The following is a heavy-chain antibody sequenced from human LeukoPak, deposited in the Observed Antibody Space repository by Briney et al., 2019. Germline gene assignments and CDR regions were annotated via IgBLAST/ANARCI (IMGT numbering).Heavy chain of an antibody. CDR3: AKDAMAVAGNVNWFDP. J-gene: IGHJ5*02. CDR1: GFTFDTYA. D-gene: IGHD6-19*01. V-gene: IGHV3-23*01. Sequence: PGGSLRLSCAASGFTFDTYAMNWVRQAPGKGLEWASVISGSGGSTYYADSVKGRFTISRDNSRNTLYLQMNSLRAEDTALYYCAKDAMAVAGNVNWFDPWGQGTLVTVSS. CDR2: ISGSGGST.